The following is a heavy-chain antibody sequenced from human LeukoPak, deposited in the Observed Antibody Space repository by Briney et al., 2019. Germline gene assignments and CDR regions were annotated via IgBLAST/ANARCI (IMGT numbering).Heavy chain of an antibody. D-gene: IGHD3-3*01. Sequence: GASVKVSCKVSRYTLTELSMHWVRQAPGRGLEWMGGFDPEDGETIYAQKFQGRVTMTEDTSTDTAYMELSSLRSEDTAVYYCATDPPWSGYPFGGSWGQGTLVTVSS. CDR2: FDPEDGET. CDR3: ATDPPWSGYPFGGS. CDR1: RYTLTELS. J-gene: IGHJ4*02. V-gene: IGHV1-24*01.